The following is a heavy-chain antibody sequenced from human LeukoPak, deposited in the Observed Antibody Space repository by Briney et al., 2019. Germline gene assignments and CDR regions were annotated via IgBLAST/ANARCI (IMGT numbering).Heavy chain of an antibody. CDR2: IIPIFDTT. J-gene: IGHJ6*02. CDR3: ARAPPGTCSGGSCYAKGSMDV. Sequence: SVKVSCKASGYTFTSYDINWVRQAAGQGLEWMGGIIPIFDTTNYAQQFQGRVTITADESTSTAYMELSSLRSDDTAVYYCARAPPGTCSGGSCYAKGSMDVWGQGTTVTVSS. CDR1: GYTFTSYD. D-gene: IGHD2-15*01. V-gene: IGHV1-69*13.